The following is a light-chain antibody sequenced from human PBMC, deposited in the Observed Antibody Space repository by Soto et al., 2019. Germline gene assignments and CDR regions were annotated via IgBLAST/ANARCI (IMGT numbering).Light chain of an antibody. CDR3: QQYGSAPWT. J-gene: IGKJ1*01. Sequence: EIVLTQSPGTLPLSPGERATLSCRASLSVASNYSAWYQQKPGQAPRLLIYAASGRATGIPDRFSGSGSGTDFTLTISRLEPEDFAVYYCQQYGSAPWTFGRGTKVEIK. CDR2: AAS. CDR1: LSVASNY. V-gene: IGKV3-20*01.